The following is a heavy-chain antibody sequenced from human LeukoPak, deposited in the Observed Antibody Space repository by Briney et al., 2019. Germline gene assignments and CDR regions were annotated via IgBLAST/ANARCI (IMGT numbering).Heavy chain of an antibody. CDR1: GFTFSSYE. D-gene: IGHD6-13*01. V-gene: IGHV3-48*03. CDR2: ISSSGSTI. J-gene: IGHJ4*02. Sequence: GGSLRLPCAASGFTFSSYEMNWVRQAPGKGLEWVSYISSSGSTIYYADSVKGRFTISRDNAKNSLYLQMNSLRAEDTAVYYCARDPPSSAAQLDYWGQGTLVTVSS. CDR3: ARDPPSSAAQLDY.